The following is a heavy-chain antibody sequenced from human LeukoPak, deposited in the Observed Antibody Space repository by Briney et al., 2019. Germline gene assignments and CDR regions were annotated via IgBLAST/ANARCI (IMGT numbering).Heavy chain of an antibody. CDR2: ISGSAIST. Sequence: QSGGSLRLSCAASGFTFSTYAMSWVRQAPGKGLDWVSAISGSAISTYYADSVKGRFTISRDNSKNTLYLQMSSLRAEDTAVYYCAKLSSGSAQIYYYYYMDVWGKGTTVTVSS. CDR1: GFTFSTYA. D-gene: IGHD6-25*01. CDR3: AKLSSGSAQIYYYYYMDV. V-gene: IGHV3-23*01. J-gene: IGHJ6*03.